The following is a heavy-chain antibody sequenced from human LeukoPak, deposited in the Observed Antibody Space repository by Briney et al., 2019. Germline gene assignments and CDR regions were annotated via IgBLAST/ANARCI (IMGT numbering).Heavy chain of an antibody. Sequence: GGSLRLSCAASGFTFSSYGMHWVRQAPGKGLEWVAVIWYDGSNKYYADSVKGRFTISRDNSKNTLYLQMNSPGAEDTAVYYCGREGGNYDILTGYPSFDYGGQGTLVTVSS. CDR2: IWYDGSNK. CDR1: GFTFSSYG. D-gene: IGHD3-9*01. J-gene: IGHJ4*02. CDR3: GREGGNYDILTGYPSFDY. V-gene: IGHV3-33*01.